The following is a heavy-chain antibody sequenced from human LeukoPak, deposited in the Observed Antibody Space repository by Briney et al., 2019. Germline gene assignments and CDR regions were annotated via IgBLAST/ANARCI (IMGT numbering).Heavy chain of an antibody. D-gene: IGHD6-19*01. V-gene: IGHV1-18*04. CDR2: ISAYNGNT. Sequence: ASVKVYCKASGYTFTSYGISWVRQAPGQGLEWMGWISAYNGNTNYAQKLQGRVTMTTDTSTSTAYMELRSLRSDDTAVYYCAREYSSGSSSDYWGQGTLVTVSS. CDR3: AREYSSGSSSDY. CDR1: GYTFTSYG. J-gene: IGHJ4*02.